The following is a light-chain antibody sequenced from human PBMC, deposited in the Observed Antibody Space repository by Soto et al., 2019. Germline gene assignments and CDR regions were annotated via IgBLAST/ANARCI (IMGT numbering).Light chain of an antibody. CDR1: QTVSSNY. CDR2: GAS. J-gene: IGKJ1*01. Sequence: DIVLTQSPGTLSLSPGDRVTLSCRASQTVSSNYLAWYQQKPGQAPRLLIYGASNRATGIPDRFSGSGSGTDFTLTISRLEPEDFAVYFCHQYSSSPQTFGQGTKVDIK. CDR3: HQYSSSPQT. V-gene: IGKV3-20*01.